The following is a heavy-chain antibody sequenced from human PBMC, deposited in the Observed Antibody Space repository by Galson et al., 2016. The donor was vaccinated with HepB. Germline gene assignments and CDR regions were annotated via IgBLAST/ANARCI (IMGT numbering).Heavy chain of an antibody. CDR2: ISSSGTTI. CDR3: ARRWDAFDL. D-gene: IGHD2-15*01. J-gene: IGHJ3*01. V-gene: IGHV3-11*01. CDR1: GFTFSDNY. Sequence: RLSCAASGFTFSDNYMSWIRQAPGKGLEWLSYISSSGTTIYYADSVKGRFTISRDNAKNSLYLQMNSLRADDTALYYCARRWDAFDLWGQGTMVTVSS.